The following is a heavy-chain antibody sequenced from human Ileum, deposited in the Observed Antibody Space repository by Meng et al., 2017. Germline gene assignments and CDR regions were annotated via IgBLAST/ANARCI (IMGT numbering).Heavy chain of an antibody. CDR3: ARGIGDIRVGFDY. D-gene: IGHD5-12*01. J-gene: IGHJ4*02. Sequence: VPLCESGPGLVKPSGTLSLTCAVSGDSISSGNWWNWVRQSPGKGLEWIGEIFHGGTTNYNPSLKNRVTLLMDKSKNQFSLQLTSVTAADTAVFYCARGIGDIRVGFDYWGQGILVTVSS. CDR1: GDSISSGNW. CDR2: IFHGGTT. V-gene: IGHV4-4*02.